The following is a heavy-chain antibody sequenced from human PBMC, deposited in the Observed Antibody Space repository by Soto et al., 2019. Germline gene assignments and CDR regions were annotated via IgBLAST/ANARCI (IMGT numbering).Heavy chain of an antibody. Sequence: QVQLVESGGGVVQPGRSLRLSCAASGFTFSSYAMHWVRQAPGKGLEWVAVISYDGSNTYYADSVKGRFTISRDNSKNTLYLQMNSLRAEDTAVYYCARDALTIFGVVGPGYFDYWGQGTLVTVSS. D-gene: IGHD3-3*01. CDR2: ISYDGSNT. V-gene: IGHV3-30-3*01. CDR1: GFTFSSYA. CDR3: ARDALTIFGVVGPGYFDY. J-gene: IGHJ4*02.